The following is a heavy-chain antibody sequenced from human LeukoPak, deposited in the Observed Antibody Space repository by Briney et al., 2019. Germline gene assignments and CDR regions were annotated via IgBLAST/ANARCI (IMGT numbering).Heavy chain of an antibody. CDR2: ISAYNGNT. Sequence: ASVKVSCKASGYTFTSYGISWVRQAPGQGLEWMGWISAYNGNTNYAQKLQGRVTMTTDTSTSTAYMELRSLRSDDTAVYYCAKALGIVATKKIDYWGQGTLVTVSS. V-gene: IGHV1-18*01. J-gene: IGHJ4*02. CDR3: AKALGIVATKKIDY. D-gene: IGHD5-12*01. CDR1: GYTFTSYG.